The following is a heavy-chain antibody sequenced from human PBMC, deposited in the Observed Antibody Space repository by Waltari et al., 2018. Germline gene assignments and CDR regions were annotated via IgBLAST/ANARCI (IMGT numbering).Heavy chain of an antibody. D-gene: IGHD3-3*01. Sequence: QVQLQESGPGLVKPSQTLSLTCTVSGGSISSGSYYWSWIRQPAGKGLEWIGYIYTSGSTNYNPSLKSRVTISVDTSKNQFSLKLSSVTAADTAVYYCARGHRITILGYWGQGTLVTVSS. CDR3: ARGHRITILGY. J-gene: IGHJ4*02. V-gene: IGHV4-61*09. CDR1: GGSISSGSYY. CDR2: IYTSGST.